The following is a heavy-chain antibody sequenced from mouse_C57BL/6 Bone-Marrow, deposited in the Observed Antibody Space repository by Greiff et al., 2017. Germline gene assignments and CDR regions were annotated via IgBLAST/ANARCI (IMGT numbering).Heavy chain of an antibody. CDR1: GFTFSSYG. D-gene: IGHD1-1*01. CDR2: ISSGGSYT. Sequence: EVKLVESGGDLVKPGGSLKLSCAASGFTFSSYGMSWVRQTPDKRLEWVATISSGGSYTYYPDSVKGRFTISRDNAKNTLDLQMSSLTSEDTAMYYCARHRYYYGSSYGYWGQGTTLTVSS. CDR3: ARHRYYYGSSYGY. V-gene: IGHV5-6*01. J-gene: IGHJ2*01.